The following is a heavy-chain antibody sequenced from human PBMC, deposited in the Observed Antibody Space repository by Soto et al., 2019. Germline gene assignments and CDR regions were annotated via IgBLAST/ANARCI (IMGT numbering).Heavy chain of an antibody. CDR1: GYTFTSFG. Sequence: AASVKVSCKASGYTFTSFGISWVRQAPGQGLEWMGWISAYNGNTNYAQKLQGRVTMTTDTSTSTAYMELRSLRSDDTAVYYCASVIHYGGNSDYYFDYWGQGTLVTVSS. D-gene: IGHD4-17*01. V-gene: IGHV1-18*01. CDR3: ASVIHYGGNSDYYFDY. CDR2: ISAYNGNT. J-gene: IGHJ4*02.